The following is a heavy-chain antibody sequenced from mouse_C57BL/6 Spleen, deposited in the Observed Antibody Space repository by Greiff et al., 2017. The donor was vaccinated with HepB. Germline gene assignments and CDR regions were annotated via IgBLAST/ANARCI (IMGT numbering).Heavy chain of an antibody. Sequence: EVQLQQSGPELVKPGASVKISCKASGYTFTDYYMNWVKQSHGKSLEWIGDINPNNGGTSYNQKFKGKATLTVDKSSSTAYMELRSLTSEDSAVYYCARVYGSSPLYWYFDVWGTGTTVTVSS. CDR3: ARVYGSSPLYWYFDV. V-gene: IGHV1-26*01. J-gene: IGHJ1*03. CDR1: GYTFTDYY. CDR2: INPNNGGT. D-gene: IGHD1-1*01.